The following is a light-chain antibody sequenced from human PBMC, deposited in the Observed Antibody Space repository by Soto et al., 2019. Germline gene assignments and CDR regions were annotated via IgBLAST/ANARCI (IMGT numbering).Light chain of an antibody. CDR1: SSNIGAGFA. CDR2: ADS. CDR3: QSYDSSLSVWV. Sequence: SVLTQPPSVSGAPGQRVTISCTGSSSNIGAGFAVHWYQQLPGTAPKLLIFADSNRPSGVPDRFSGSKSGTSASLAIAGLQADDEADYYCQSYDSSLSVWVFGGGTKLTVL. V-gene: IGLV1-40*01. J-gene: IGLJ3*02.